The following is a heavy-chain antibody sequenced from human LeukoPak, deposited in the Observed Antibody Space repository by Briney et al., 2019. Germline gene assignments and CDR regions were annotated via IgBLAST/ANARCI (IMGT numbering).Heavy chain of an antibody. CDR2: INSDGSTT. Sequence: GGSLRLSCAASGFTFSRYWMHWVRQAPGKGLVWVSRINSDGSTTNYADSVKGRFTISRDNAKNTLYLQMNSLRAEGTAVYYCARGQFPRDFDYWGQGTLVTVSS. CDR3: ARGQFPRDFDY. CDR1: GFTFSRYW. J-gene: IGHJ4*02. D-gene: IGHD6-19*01. V-gene: IGHV3-74*01.